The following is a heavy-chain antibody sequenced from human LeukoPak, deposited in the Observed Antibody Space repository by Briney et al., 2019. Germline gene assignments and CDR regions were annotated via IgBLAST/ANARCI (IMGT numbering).Heavy chain of an antibody. CDR2: IGSTTSYI. Sequence: GGSLRLSCAASGFAFSSFGMNWVRQAPGKGLEWVSSIGSTTSYIYYADSVRGRFTISRDNAKNSLYLQMNSLRAEDTAVYYCARRSCLTGVFIVGYFDYWGQGTLVTVSS. D-gene: IGHD7-27*01. CDR3: ARRSCLTGVFIVGYFDY. J-gene: IGHJ4*02. CDR1: GFAFSSFG. V-gene: IGHV3-21*01.